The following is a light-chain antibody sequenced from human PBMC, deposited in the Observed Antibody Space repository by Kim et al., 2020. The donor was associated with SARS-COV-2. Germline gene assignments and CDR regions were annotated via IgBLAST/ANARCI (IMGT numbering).Light chain of an antibody. Sequence: GQRVQISCSGSSSTTGINAVQWYKLFPGTAPKLLIYNDARRPSGVPERFSGSKSGTSASLALSGLLSDDEADYYCATWADRLEAWVFGGGTPLTVL. J-gene: IGLJ3*02. CDR3: ATWADRLEAWV. CDR1: SSTTGINA. V-gene: IGLV1-44*01. CDR2: NDA.